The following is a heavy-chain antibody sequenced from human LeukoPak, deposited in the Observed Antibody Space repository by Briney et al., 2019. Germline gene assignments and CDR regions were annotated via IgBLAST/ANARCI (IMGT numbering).Heavy chain of an antibody. D-gene: IGHD3-22*01. J-gene: IGHJ4*02. CDR3: AGGRSGYYGLDY. CDR1: GYSISSSNW. CDR2: IYYSGST. Sequence: SETLSLTCAVSGYSISSSNWWGWIRQPPGKGLEWIGYIYYSGSTNYNPSLKSRATMSVDTSKNQFSLKLSSVTALDTAVYYCAGGRSGYYGLDYWGQGTLVTVSS. V-gene: IGHV4-28*06.